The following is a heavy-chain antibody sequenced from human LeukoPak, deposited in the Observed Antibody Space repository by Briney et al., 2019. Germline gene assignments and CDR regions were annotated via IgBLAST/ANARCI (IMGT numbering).Heavy chain of an antibody. V-gene: IGHV3-23*01. CDR2: ISGSGGST. D-gene: IGHD1-1*01. CDR3: AKVEGASKASVY. Sequence: GGSLRLSCAAAGFTFSNYAMTWVRQAPGKGLEWVSSISGSGGSTYYADSAKGRFTISRDNSKNTLYLQMYSLRAEDTAVYYCAKVEGASKASVYWGQGALVTVSS. CDR1: GFTFSNYA. J-gene: IGHJ4*02.